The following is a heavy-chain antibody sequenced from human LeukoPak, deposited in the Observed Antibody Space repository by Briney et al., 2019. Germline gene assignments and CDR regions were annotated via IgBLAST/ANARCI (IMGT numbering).Heavy chain of an antibody. CDR1: GGPISSYY. CDR2: IYTSGST. Sequence: LEPLSLTCTVSGGPISSYYWRWIRQPAGKGLEWIGRIYTSGSTNYNPSLKSRVTMSVDTSKNQFSLKLSSVTAADTAVYYCARAYCSGGSCYSGFDYWGQGTLVTVSS. V-gene: IGHV4-4*07. CDR3: ARAYCSGGSCYSGFDY. J-gene: IGHJ4*02. D-gene: IGHD2-15*01.